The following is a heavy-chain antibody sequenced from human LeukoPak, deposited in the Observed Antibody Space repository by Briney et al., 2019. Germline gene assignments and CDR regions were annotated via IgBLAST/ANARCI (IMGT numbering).Heavy chain of an antibody. CDR3: ARALYCGSGSYIYYYGMDV. Sequence: SVKVSCKASGGTFTSYDISWVRRAPGQGLEWMGGIIPIFGTANYAQKFQGRVTITADESTSTAYMELSSLRSEDTAVYYCARALYCGSGSYIYYYGMDVWGQGTTVTVSS. CDR1: GGTFTSYD. D-gene: IGHD3-10*01. CDR2: IIPIFGTA. V-gene: IGHV1-69*01. J-gene: IGHJ6*02.